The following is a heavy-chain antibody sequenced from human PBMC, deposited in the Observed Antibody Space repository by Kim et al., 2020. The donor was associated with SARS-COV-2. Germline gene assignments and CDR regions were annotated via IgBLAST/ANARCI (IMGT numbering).Heavy chain of an antibody. J-gene: IGHJ4*02. Sequence: GSASYPQKFQGRVTMTRDTSTTTVYMELSSLRSEDTAVYYCATATGPFDYWGQGTLVTVSS. V-gene: IGHV1-46*01. CDR3: ATATGPFDY. CDR2: GSA.